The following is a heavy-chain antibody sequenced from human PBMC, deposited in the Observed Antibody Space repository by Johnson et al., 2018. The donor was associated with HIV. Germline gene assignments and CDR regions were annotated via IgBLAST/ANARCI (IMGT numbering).Heavy chain of an antibody. D-gene: IGHD6-13*01. CDR2: ISYNGSKK. J-gene: IGHJ3*02. Sequence: VQLVESGGGVVRPGGSLRLSCAASGFTFNDYGMSWVRQSPGKGLEWVAVISYNGSKKKCADSVKGRFPISRDNSNNTPNLQLNSLRAGDTAVYYCARGGSSSWYGSKYYAFDIWGQGTMVTVSS. CDR3: ARGGSSSWYGSKYYAFDI. CDR1: GFTFNDYG. V-gene: IGHV3-30*03.